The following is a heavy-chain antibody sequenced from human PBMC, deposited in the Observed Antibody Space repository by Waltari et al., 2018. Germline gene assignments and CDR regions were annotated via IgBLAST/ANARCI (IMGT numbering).Heavy chain of an antibody. CDR2: INHSGST. J-gene: IGHJ5*02. V-gene: IGHV4-34*01. CDR3: ARGGITIFGVVITRNWFDP. Sequence: QVQLQQWGAGLLKPSETLSLTCAVYGGSFSGYYWSWIRQPPGKGLAWIGEINHSGSTNYNPSLKSRVTRSVDTSKNQFSLKLSSVTAADTAGYYCARGGITIFGVVITRNWFDPWGQGTLVTVSS. D-gene: IGHD3-3*01. CDR1: GGSFSGYY.